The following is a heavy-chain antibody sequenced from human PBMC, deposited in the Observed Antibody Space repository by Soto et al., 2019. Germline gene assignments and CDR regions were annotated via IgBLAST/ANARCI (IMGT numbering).Heavy chain of an antibody. D-gene: IGHD6-6*01. CDR3: ARRLRSSRTNYYYYGMDV. CDR1: GGTFSSYA. CDR2: IIPIFGTA. J-gene: IGHJ6*02. Sequence: SVKVSCKASGGTFSSYAISWVRQAPGQGLEWMGGIIPIFGTANYAQKFQGRVTITADESTSTAYMELSSLRSEDTAVYYCARRLRSSRTNYYYYGMDVWGQVTTATVSS. V-gene: IGHV1-69*13.